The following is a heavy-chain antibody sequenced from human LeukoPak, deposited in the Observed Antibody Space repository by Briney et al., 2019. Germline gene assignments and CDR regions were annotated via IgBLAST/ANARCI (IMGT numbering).Heavy chain of an antibody. Sequence: GGSLRLSCAASGFTFSSYWMSWVRQAPGKGLEWVAVISYDGSNKYYADSVKGRFTISRDNSKNTLYLQMNSLRAEDTAVYYCARALVVPAAETAYYYYYMDVWGKGTTVTVSS. CDR2: ISYDGSNK. D-gene: IGHD2-2*01. CDR3: ARALVVPAAETAYYYYYMDV. CDR1: GFTFSSYW. V-gene: IGHV3-30*03. J-gene: IGHJ6*03.